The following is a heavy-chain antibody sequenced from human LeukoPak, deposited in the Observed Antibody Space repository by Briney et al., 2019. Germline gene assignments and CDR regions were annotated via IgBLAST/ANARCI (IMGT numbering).Heavy chain of an antibody. J-gene: IGHJ4*02. CDR1: GFTFSSYI. CDR2: ISSISGTI. Sequence: AFGFTFSSYIMYSLSQAPGKGLECVSYISSISGTINYSDSVKGRFTISTDNAKNSLYLQMNILRAEDTGVYYCARDKDYAFDYWGQGTLVTVSS. V-gene: IGHV3-48*01. CDR3: ARDKDYAFDY. D-gene: IGHD4/OR15-4a*01.